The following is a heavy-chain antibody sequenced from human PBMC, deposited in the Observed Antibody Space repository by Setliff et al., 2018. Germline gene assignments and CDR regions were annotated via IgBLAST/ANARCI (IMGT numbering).Heavy chain of an antibody. CDR1: GYTFRQSI. J-gene: IGHJ5*02. D-gene: IGHD3-3*01. CDR3: MRLVRFCSRTVCQRTSGDEA. Sequence: ASVKVSCKASGYTFRQSIVSWVRQAPGQGLEWLGWIGVYSGNTYSAQRFQSRVSLTTDESTNTAYLELRGLRSDDTAVYYCMRLVRFCSRTVCQRTSGDEAWGQGTLVTVS. V-gene: IGHV1-18*01. CDR2: IGVYSGNT.